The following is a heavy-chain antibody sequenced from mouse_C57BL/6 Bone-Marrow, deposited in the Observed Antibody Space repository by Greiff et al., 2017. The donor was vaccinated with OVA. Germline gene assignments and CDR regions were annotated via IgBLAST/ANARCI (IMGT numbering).Heavy chain of an antibody. D-gene: IGHD1-1*01. V-gene: IGHV1-82*01. CDR3: ASLPFYCGWRYFDY. J-gene: IGHJ2*01. CDR2: IYPGDGDT. CDR1: GYAFSSSW. Sequence: VQLQQSGPELVKPGASVKISCKASGYAFSSSWMNWVKQRPGKGLEWIGRIYPGDGDTNYNGKFKGKATLTADKSSSTAYMQLSSLTSEDSAVYFCASLPFYCGWRYFDYWGQGTTLTVSS.